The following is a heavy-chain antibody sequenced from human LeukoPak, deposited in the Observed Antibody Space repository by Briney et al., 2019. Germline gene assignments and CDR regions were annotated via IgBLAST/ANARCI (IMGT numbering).Heavy chain of an antibody. Sequence: PSETLSLTCTVSGGSISSGGYYWSWIRQHPGKGLEWIGYIYYSGSTYYNPSLKSRVTISVDTSKNQFSLKLGSVTAADTAVYYCARDPRGGSSSFDYWGQGTLVTVSS. J-gene: IGHJ4*02. V-gene: IGHV4-31*03. CDR1: GGSISSGGYY. CDR2: IYYSGST. D-gene: IGHD6-13*01. CDR3: ARDPRGGSSSFDY.